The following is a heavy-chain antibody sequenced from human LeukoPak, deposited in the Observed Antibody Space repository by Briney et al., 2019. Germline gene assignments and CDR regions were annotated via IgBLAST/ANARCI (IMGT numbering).Heavy chain of an antibody. CDR1: GYSISSGYQ. V-gene: IGHV4-38-2*02. D-gene: IGHD2-2*01. J-gene: IGHJ5*02. CDR3: ARDPRWLTPDCTSTSCYENYFGP. Sequence: PSETLSLTCVVSGYSISSGYQWAWIRQSPGKGLEWIGSIYHTGSAHYNPSLQSRVTISVDTSNNQFSLRLNSVTAADTAVYYCARDPRWLTPDCTSTSCYENYFGPWGQGTLVTVSS. CDR2: IYHTGSA.